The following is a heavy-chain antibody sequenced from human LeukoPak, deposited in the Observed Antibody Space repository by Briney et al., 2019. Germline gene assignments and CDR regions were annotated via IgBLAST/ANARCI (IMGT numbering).Heavy chain of an antibody. Sequence: GGSLRLSCAASGFTFSSYAMSWVRQAPGKGLEWVAYISSSSSTIYYADSVKGRFTISRDNAKNSLYLQMNSLRDEDTAVYYCARDGDYGDYRPFDYWGQGTLVTVSS. D-gene: IGHD4-17*01. CDR2: ISSSSSTI. CDR1: GFTFSSYA. V-gene: IGHV3-48*02. CDR3: ARDGDYGDYRPFDY. J-gene: IGHJ4*02.